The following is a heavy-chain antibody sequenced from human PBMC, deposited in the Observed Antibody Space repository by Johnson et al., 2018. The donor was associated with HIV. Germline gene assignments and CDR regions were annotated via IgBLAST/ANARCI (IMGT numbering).Heavy chain of an antibody. CDR3: AKNSAAFDI. CDR1: GLTFSDAW. CDR2: IKQDGSNK. Sequence: MLLVESGGGLVKPGGSLRLTCAASGLTFSDAWMSWVRQAPGKGLEWVANIKQDGSNKYYADSVKGRFTISRDNSKNTLYLQMNSLRAEDTAVYYCAKNSAAFDIWGQGTMVTVSS. D-gene: IGHD2/OR15-2a*01. V-gene: IGHV3-7*01. J-gene: IGHJ3*02.